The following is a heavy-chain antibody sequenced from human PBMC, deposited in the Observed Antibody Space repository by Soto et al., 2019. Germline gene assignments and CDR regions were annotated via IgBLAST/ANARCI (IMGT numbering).Heavy chain of an antibody. CDR1: GFTFSSYS. CDR3: ARATTKRIAADAPSLIDY. CDR2: ISSSSSYI. Sequence: GGSLRLSCAAYGFTFSSYSMNWVRQAPGKGLEWVSSISSSSSYIYYADSVKGRFTISRDNAKNSLYLQMNSLRAEDTAVYYCARATTKRIAADAPSLIDYWGQGTMVTVSS. J-gene: IGHJ4*02. V-gene: IGHV3-21*01. D-gene: IGHD6-13*01.